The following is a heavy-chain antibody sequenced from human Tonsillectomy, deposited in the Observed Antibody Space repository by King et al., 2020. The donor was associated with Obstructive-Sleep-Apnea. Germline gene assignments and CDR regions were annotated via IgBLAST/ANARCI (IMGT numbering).Heavy chain of an antibody. D-gene: IGHD3-16*01. CDR3: ARTLDYEHFDY. V-gene: IGHV2-26*01. CDR2: IFSNDEK. Sequence: VTLKESGPVLVKPTETLTLTCTGSGVSLTKARIGVSWIRQPPGKGLECLAQIFSNDEKSYSTTLKRRLTISKEPSKSQVFLHMTNMDPVDTATYYCARTLDYEHFDYWGQGTLVTVSS. CDR1: GVSLTKARIG. J-gene: IGHJ4*02.